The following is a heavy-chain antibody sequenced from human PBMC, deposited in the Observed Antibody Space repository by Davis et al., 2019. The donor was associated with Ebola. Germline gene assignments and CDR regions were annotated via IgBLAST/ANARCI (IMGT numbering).Heavy chain of an antibody. J-gene: IGHJ4*02. CDR2: INTDGSRT. CDR1: GFTFSSYW. CDR3: ARVLSYCSGGSCPGGSDH. Sequence: GESLKISCAASGFTFSSYWIHWVRQAPGKGLVWVSRINTDGSRTRDADSVKGRFTISRDHAKNTLYLQMNSLRAEDTAVYYCARVLSYCSGGSCPGGSDHWGQGTLVTDSS. D-gene: IGHD2-15*01. V-gene: IGHV3-74*01.